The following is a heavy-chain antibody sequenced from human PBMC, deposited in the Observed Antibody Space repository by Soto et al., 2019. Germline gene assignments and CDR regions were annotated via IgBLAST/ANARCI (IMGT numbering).Heavy chain of an antibody. CDR1: GFTFSSYA. CDR3: AKDPRQLRFST. V-gene: IGHV3-23*01. J-gene: IGHJ5*02. D-gene: IGHD3-3*01. Sequence: GSMRLSCAASGFTFSSYAMSWVRQAPGKGLEWVSAISGSGGSTYYADSVKGRFTISRDNSKNTLYLQMNSLRAEDTAVYYCAKDPRQLRFSTWGQGTLVTVSS. CDR2: ISGSGGST.